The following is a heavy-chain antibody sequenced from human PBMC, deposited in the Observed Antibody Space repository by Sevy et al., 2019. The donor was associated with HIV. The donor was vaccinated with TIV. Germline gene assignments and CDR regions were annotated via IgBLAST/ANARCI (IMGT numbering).Heavy chain of an antibody. CDR1: GFSFNTYA. V-gene: IGHV3-23*01. CDR3: AIGRSDCGDYVPLDH. Sequence: GGSLRLSCAASGFSFNTYAMTWVRQSPGKGLEWVASISAGGGSTHYGDSLKGRFTISRDNSKNSDFLQMDSLRGDDTAVYYCAIGRSDCGDYVPLDHWGQGTLVTVSS. J-gene: IGHJ4*02. CDR2: ISAGGGST. D-gene: IGHD4-17*01.